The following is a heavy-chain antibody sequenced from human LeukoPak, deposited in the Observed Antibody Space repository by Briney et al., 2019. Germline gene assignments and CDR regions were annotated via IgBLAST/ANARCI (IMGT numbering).Heavy chain of an antibody. Sequence: ASVKVSCKASGGTFSSYAISWVRQAPGQGLEWMGGIIPIFGTANYAQKFQGRVTITADESTSTAYMELSSLRSEDTAVYYCAREGVATIDRGFDYWGQGTLVTVSS. D-gene: IGHD5-12*01. CDR2: IIPIFGTA. CDR1: GGTFSSYA. CDR3: AREGVATIDRGFDY. J-gene: IGHJ4*02. V-gene: IGHV1-69*13.